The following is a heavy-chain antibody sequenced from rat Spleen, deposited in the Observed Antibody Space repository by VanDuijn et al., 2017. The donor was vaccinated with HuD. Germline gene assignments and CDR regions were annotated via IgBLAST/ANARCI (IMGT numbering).Heavy chain of an antibody. CDR3: ARRHYGYTDYFDS. V-gene: IGHV5-25*01. D-gene: IGHD1-9*01. CDR1: GFTFSNFD. Sequence: EVQLVESGGGLVRPGGSLKLSCSVSGFTFSNFDMAWVRQAPTKGLEWVSSISPSGVTYYRDSVKGRFTISRDNAKSTLSLQMDSLRSEDTATYYCARRHYGYTDYFDSWGQGVMVTVSS. J-gene: IGHJ2*01. CDR2: ISPSGVT.